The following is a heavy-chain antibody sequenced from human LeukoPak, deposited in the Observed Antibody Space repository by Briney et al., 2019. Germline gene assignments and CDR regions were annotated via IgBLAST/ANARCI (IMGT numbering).Heavy chain of an antibody. CDR3: TRDRQIQTGFDY. D-gene: IGHD1-14*01. CDR1: GFTFADYA. V-gene: IGHV3-49*03. Sequence: GGSLRLSCTASGFTFADYAVVWFRRAPGKGLEWLGFMRTKAYHGETTEYATSVKGRFTISRDDFQNIAYLQMNSLKTEDTAVYYCTRDRQIQTGFDYWGQGILVTVSS. CDR2: MRTKAYHGETT. J-gene: IGHJ4*02.